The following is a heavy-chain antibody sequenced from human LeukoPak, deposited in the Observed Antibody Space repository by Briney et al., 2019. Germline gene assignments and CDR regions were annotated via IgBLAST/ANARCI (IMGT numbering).Heavy chain of an antibody. CDR1: GFIFNDFW. CDR2: ISSDGSTT. CDR3: GTAQY. V-gene: IGHV3-74*01. J-gene: IGHJ4*02. Sequence: GGSLRLSCAASGFIFNDFWMHWLRQVPGKGPVWVSRISSDGSTTYYADSVKSRFTISRDNAKNTLYLQMSSLRVEDTAVYYCGTAQYWGQGTLLTVSS.